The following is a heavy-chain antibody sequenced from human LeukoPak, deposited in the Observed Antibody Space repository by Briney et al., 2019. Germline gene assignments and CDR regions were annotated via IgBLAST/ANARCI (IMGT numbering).Heavy chain of an antibody. J-gene: IGHJ6*02. V-gene: IGHV3-30*18. CDR2: MSYDGSNK. CDR1: GFTFSSYG. D-gene: IGHD3-10*02. CDR3: AKGAMLGGMDV. Sequence: PGRSLRLSCAASGFTFSSYGMHWVRQAPGKGLEWVAVMSYDGSNKYSADSVKGRFTISRDNSKNTLYLQMNSLRAEDTAVYYCAKGAMLGGMDVWGQGTTVTVSS.